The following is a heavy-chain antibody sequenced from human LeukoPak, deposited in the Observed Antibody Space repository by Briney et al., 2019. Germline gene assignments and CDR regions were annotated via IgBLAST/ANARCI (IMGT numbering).Heavy chain of an antibody. D-gene: IGHD1-26*01. CDR2: IYYSGST. CDR1: GGSIISSGSYY. V-gene: IGHV4-39*01. J-gene: IGHJ3*02. CDR3: ARQGGGLRDAFDI. Sequence: SETLSLTCTVSGGSIISSGSYYWSWIRQHPGKGLEWIGYIYYSGSTYYNPSLKSRVTISVDASKNQFSLKLSSVTAADTAVYYCARQGGGLRDAFDIWGQGTMVTVSS.